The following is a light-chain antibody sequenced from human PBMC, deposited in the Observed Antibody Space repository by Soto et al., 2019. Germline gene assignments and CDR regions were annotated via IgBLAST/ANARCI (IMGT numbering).Light chain of an antibody. V-gene: IGKV3-15*01. CDR2: EAS. CDR3: QQYNNWPPMYT. Sequence: EIVMTQSPATLPVSPGESATLSCRTSQGVSNNLAWYQQKPGQAPRLLMYEASTRATSTPARFSGSGSETEFTLPISNLQSEDFAVYYCQQYNNWPPMYTFGQGTKLEIK. CDR1: QGVSNN. J-gene: IGKJ2*01.